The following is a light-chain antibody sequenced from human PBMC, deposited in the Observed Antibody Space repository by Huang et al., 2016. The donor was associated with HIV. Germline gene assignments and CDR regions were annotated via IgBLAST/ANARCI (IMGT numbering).Light chain of an antibody. CDR3: QQYDNLYT. J-gene: IGKJ2*01. CDR2: DGS. CDR1: QDISNY. V-gene: IGKV1-33*01. Sequence: DIQMTQSPSSLSASVGDRVTITYQASQDISNYLNWYQQKPGKAPKLLLYDGSNMETGVPARFSGSGSGTDFTCTISSLQPEDMATYYCQQYDNLYTFGQGTKLEIK.